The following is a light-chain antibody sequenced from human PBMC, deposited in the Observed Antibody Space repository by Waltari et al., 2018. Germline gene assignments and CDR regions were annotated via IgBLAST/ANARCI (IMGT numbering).Light chain of an antibody. CDR3: QQYNNWPPAYT. Sequence: IVMTQSPATLTMSQGERATLSCRASQSVSSNLAWYQQKPGQAPRLLIYGASTRATGIPARFSGSGSGTEFTLTISSLQSEDFAVYYCQQYNNWPPAYTFGQGTKLEIK. CDR2: GAS. V-gene: IGKV3-15*01. CDR1: QSVSSN. J-gene: IGKJ2*01.